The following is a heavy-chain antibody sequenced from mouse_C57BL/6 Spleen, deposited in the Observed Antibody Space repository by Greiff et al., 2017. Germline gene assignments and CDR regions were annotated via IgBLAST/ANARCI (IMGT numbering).Heavy chain of an antibody. CDR3: ARFYYGYADPYYAMDY. J-gene: IGHJ4*01. CDR1: GYTFTSYW. Sequence: VQLQQPGAELVRPGTSVKLSCKASGYTFTSYWMHWVKQRPGQGLEWIGVIDPSDSYTNYNQKFKGKATLTVDTSSSTAYMQLSSLTSEDSAVXYCARFYYGYADPYYAMDYWGQGTSVTVSS. V-gene: IGHV1-59*01. D-gene: IGHD2-2*01. CDR2: IDPSDSYT.